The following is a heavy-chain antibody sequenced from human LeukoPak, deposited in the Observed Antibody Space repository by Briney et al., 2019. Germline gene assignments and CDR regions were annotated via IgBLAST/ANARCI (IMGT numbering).Heavy chain of an antibody. CDR1: GFSFSSYS. Sequence: PGGSLRLSCADSGFSFSSYSTNWVRQAPGKGLDWVSSISSSSKYIYYADSVKGRFTISRDNAKNSLYLQMNSLTVEDTAVYYCARSPQGTGSPADYWGQGTLVTVSS. V-gene: IGHV3-21*01. D-gene: IGHD1-1*01. CDR3: ARSPQGTGSPADY. CDR2: ISSSSKYI. J-gene: IGHJ4*02.